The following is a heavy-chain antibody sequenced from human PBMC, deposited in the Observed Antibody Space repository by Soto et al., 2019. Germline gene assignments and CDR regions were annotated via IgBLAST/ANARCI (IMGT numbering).Heavy chain of an antibody. CDR1: GGTFSTYA. J-gene: IGHJ4*02. V-gene: IGHV1-69*13. Sequence: SVKVSCKASGGTFSTYAINWVRQAPGQGLEWMGGIIPIFGKANYAQKFQDRVTITADESTSTAYMELSSLRSEDTAVYYCASYPFYYGRSCYYSRLGYWGQGTMVTVSS. D-gene: IGHD3-22*01. CDR2: IIPIFGKA. CDR3: ASYPFYYGRSCYYSRLGY.